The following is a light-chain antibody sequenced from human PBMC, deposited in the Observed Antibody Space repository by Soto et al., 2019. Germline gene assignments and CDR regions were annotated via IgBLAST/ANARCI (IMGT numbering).Light chain of an antibody. CDR2: KAS. CDR1: QSISSW. V-gene: IGKV1-5*03. Sequence: DGEMTQTPSTLSESVGDRVTITCRASQSISSWLAWYQQKPGKAPKLLIYKASSLESGVPSRFSGSGSGTEFTLTISSLQPDDCATDYCQPYNSYWTFGQGTKVDIK. J-gene: IGKJ1*01. CDR3: QPYNSYWT.